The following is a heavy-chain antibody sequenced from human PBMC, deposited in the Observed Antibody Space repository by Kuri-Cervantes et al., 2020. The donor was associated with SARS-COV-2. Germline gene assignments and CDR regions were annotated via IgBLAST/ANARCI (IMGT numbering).Heavy chain of an antibody. V-gene: IGHV3-23*01. J-gene: IGHJ6*03. CDR1: GFTFSSYA. Sequence: GESLKISCAASGFTFSSYAMSWVRQAPRRGLEWVSAISGSGGSTYDADSVKGRFTISRDNSKNKLYLQINSLRAGDTAVYYCAKDGKWSNQPYYDFWSLGLTGDYYYYYMDVWGKGTTVTVSS. CDR2: ISGSGGST. D-gene: IGHD3-3*01. CDR3: AKDGKWSNQPYYDFWSLGLTGDYYYYYMDV.